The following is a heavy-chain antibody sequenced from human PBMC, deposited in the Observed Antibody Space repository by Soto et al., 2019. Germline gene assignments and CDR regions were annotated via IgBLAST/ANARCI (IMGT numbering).Heavy chain of an antibody. V-gene: IGHV1-24*01. Sequence: ASVKVSCKVSGYTLTELSMHWVRQAPGKGLEWMGGFDPEDGETIYAQKFQGRVTMTEDTSTDTAYMELSSLRSEDTAVYYCATGLIPYYYDSSGYPVDYWGLGPLVTVSS. CDR2: FDPEDGET. J-gene: IGHJ4*02. CDR1: GYTLTELS. D-gene: IGHD3-22*01. CDR3: ATGLIPYYYDSSGYPVDY.